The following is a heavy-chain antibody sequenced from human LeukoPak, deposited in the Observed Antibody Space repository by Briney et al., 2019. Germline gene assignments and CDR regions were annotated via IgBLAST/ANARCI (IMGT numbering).Heavy chain of an antibody. CDR1: GGSISSYY. Sequence: SETLSLTCTVSGGSISSYYWSWIRQPAGKGLEWIGRIYTGGSTNYNPSLKSRVTMSVDTSKNQFSLKLSSVTAADTAVYYCARVRVGELLWPKRGEYNWFDPWGQGTLVTVSS. CDR2: IYTGGST. D-gene: IGHD3-10*01. J-gene: IGHJ5*02. CDR3: ARVRVGELLWPKRGEYNWFDP. V-gene: IGHV4-4*07.